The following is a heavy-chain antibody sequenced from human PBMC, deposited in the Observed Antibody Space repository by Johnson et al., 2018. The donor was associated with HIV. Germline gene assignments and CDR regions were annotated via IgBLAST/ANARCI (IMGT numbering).Heavy chain of an antibody. CDR2: ISYDGSDK. Sequence: QVQLVESGGGVVQPGRSLRLSCAASGFTFSSYAMHWVRQAPGKGLEWVAVISYDGSDKYFADSVKGRFTISRDSSKNTLYLQMTSLRAEDTAVYYCARDGYRYDTGVLGAFDIWGQGTMVTVSS. CDR3: ARDGYRYDTGVLGAFDI. V-gene: IGHV3-30*14. J-gene: IGHJ3*02. D-gene: IGHD6-13*01. CDR1: GFTFSSYA.